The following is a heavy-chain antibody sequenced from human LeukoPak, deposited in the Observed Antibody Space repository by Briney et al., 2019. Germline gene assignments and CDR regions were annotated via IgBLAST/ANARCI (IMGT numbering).Heavy chain of an antibody. CDR3: ARDRSYDILTGLDYGMDV. CDR2: ISYDGSNK. V-gene: IGHV3-30*14. D-gene: IGHD3-9*01. Sequence: GGSLRLSCAASGFTFSSYAMHWVRQAPGKGLEWVAVISYDGSNKYYADSVKGRFTISRDNSKNTLYLQMNSLRAEDTAVYYCARDRSYDILTGLDYGMDVWGQGTTVTVSS. CDR1: GFTFSSYA. J-gene: IGHJ6*02.